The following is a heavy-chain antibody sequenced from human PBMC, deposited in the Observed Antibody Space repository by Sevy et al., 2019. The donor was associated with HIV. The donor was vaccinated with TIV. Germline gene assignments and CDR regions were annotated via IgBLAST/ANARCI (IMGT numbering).Heavy chain of an antibody. CDR3: TRALATADTPEYCFDY. V-gene: IGHV3-49*03. J-gene: IGHJ4*02. CDR1: GFTFGDYA. D-gene: IGHD5-12*01. Sequence: GGSLRLSCTSSGFTFGDYAMSWFRQAPGKGLEWVAFIRRNSHEPYGGTTEYAASVKGRFTISRDDSKRIANLQMNSLKTEDTAVYYCTRALATADTPEYCFDYWGQGILVTVSS. CDR2: IRRNSHEPYGGTT.